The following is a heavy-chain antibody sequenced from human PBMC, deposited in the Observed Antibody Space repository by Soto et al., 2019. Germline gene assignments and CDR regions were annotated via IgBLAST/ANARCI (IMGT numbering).Heavy chain of an antibody. Sequence: ASVKVSCKASGYTFTSYDINWVRQATGQGLEWMGWMNPNSGNTGYAQKFQGRVTMTRNTSISTAYMELSSLSSEATAVYYCAGGLDFLTGYGCWGRGPLVTFSS. CDR3: AGGLDFLTGYGC. CDR1: GYTFTSYD. D-gene: IGHD3-9*01. J-gene: IGHJ4*02. V-gene: IGHV1-8*01. CDR2: MNPNSGNT.